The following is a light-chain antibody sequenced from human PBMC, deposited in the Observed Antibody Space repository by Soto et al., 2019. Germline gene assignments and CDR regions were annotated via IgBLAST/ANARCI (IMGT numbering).Light chain of an antibody. CDR2: DAS. V-gene: IGKV3-11*01. Sequence: ENVLTQAPATLSLSPGERATLSCRASQSIGSYLAWYQQKPGQAPRLLIYDASSRATGIPARFSGSGSGTDFTLISSNLEPEVFAVYYCQQRSNWPPLTYGPGTKVDLK. CDR3: QQRSNWPPLT. J-gene: IGKJ3*01. CDR1: QSIGSY.